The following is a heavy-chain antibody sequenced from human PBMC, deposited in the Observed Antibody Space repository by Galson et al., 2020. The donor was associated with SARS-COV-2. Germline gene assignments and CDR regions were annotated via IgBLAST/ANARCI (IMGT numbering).Heavy chain of an antibody. CDR1: GYTLTDYY. Sequence: SCAVSGYTLTDYYMSWLRQAPGKGLEWVAYISSRPAYTKYADSVRGRFTIFGDNAKNSLYLQMNSLRAEDTAVYYCARDWGQSPNECWGQGTLVTVSS. CDR3: ARDWGQSPNEC. V-gene: IGHV3-11*06. J-gene: IGHJ4*02. CDR2: ISSRPAYT. D-gene: IGHD3-16*01.